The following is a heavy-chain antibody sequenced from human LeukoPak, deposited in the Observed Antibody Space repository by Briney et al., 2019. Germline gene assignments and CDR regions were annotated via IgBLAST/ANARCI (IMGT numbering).Heavy chain of an antibody. V-gene: IGHV3-11*03. CDR2: IRTTAEGAKYA. CDR3: ATDIRYAFDY. CDR1: GFMFSDYS. J-gene: IGHJ4*02. D-gene: IGHD3-9*01. Sequence: GGSLRLSCAASGFMFSDYSMSWIRQAPGKGLEWVSNIRTTAEGAKYAYYADSVKGRVTISRDDGKNTLYLHMNSLRDDDTALYYCATDIRYAFDYWGQGILVTVSS.